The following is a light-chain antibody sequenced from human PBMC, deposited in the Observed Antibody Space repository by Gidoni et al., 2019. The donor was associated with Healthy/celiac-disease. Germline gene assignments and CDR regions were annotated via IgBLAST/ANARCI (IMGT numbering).Light chain of an antibody. CDR2: DAS. Sequence: EIVLTQSPATLSLSPGERATLSCRASQSVSSYLACYQQKPGQAPRLLIYDASNRATGIPARFSGSGSGTDFTLTISSLEPEDFAVYYCQQRSNWPTFGQXTKVEIK. CDR1: QSVSSY. V-gene: IGKV3-11*01. CDR3: QQRSNWPT. J-gene: IGKJ1*01.